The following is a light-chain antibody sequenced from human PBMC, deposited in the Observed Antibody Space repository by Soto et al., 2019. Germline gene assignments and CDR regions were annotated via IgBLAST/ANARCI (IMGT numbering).Light chain of an antibody. CDR1: SSDVGANNY. J-gene: IGLJ1*01. CDR2: DVT. V-gene: IGLV2-11*01. Sequence: QSALSPPRAVSGSPGQTVTISCTGTSSDVGANNYVSWYQQHPGKDSKLMIFDVTKQPSGDPERFSCSKSGNTASLAISVRQAEDEADYYCCSSEVSHTYVYRTGPKVTVL. CDR3: CSSEVSHTYV.